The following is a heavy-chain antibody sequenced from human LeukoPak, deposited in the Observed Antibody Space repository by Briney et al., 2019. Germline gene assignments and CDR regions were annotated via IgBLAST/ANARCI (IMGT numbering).Heavy chain of an antibody. Sequence: SETLSLTCTVSGGSISSCSYYWGWVRQPPGTGLEWIGSIHYSGSTNYNPSLKSRVTISVDTSKNQFSLKLSSVTAADTAVYYCARAQSSPPPRYDFWSGYYSYYYMDVWGKGTTVTVSS. CDR3: ARAQSSPPPRYDFWSGYYSYYYMDV. V-gene: IGHV4-39*07. CDR1: GGSISSCSYY. J-gene: IGHJ6*03. CDR2: IHYSGST. D-gene: IGHD3-3*01.